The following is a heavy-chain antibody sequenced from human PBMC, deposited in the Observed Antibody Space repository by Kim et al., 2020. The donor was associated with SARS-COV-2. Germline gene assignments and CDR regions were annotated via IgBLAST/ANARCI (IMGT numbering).Heavy chain of an antibody. CDR1: GFTFSSYG. CDR2: IWYDGSNK. J-gene: IGHJ6*02. V-gene: IGHV3-33*01. D-gene: IGHD3-3*01. CDR3: AREPYYDFWSGYYYYYYGMDV. Sequence: GGSLRLSCAASGFTFSSYGMHWVRQAPGKGLEWVAVIWYDGSNKYYADSVKGRFTISRDNSKNTLYLQMNSLRAEDTAVYYCAREPYYDFWSGYYYYYYGMDVWGQGTTVTVSS.